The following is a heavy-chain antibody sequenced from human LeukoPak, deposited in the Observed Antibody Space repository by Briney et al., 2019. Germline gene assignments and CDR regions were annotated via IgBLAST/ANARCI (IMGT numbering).Heavy chain of an antibody. CDR3: ARVRGSYLVFDY. D-gene: IGHD1-26*01. CDR1: GYTFTSYY. CDR2: INPSGGST. V-gene: IGHV1-46*01. Sequence: ASVKVSCKASGYTFTSYYMHWVRQAPGQGLEWMGIINPSGGSTSYAQKFQGRVTMTRDTSTSTVYMELSSLRSEDPAVYYCARVRGSYLVFDYWGQGPLVTVSS. J-gene: IGHJ4*02.